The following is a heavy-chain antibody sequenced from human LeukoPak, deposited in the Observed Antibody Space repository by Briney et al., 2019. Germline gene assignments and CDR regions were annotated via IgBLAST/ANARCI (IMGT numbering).Heavy chain of an antibody. Sequence: ASVKVFCKASGYTFTSYDINWVRQATGQGLEWMGWMNPNSGNKGYAQKFQGRDTMTRNTSISTAYMELSSLRSEDTAVYYCARHVDGMDVWGQGTTVTVSS. V-gene: IGHV1-8*01. J-gene: IGHJ6*02. CDR2: MNPNSGNK. CDR1: GYTFTSYD. CDR3: ARHVDGMDV.